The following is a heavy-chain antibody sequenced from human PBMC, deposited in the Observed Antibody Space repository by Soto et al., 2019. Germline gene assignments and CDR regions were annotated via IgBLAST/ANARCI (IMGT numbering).Heavy chain of an antibody. CDR3: ARNRRETGDFDY. V-gene: IGHV1-8*02. J-gene: IGHJ4*02. Sequence: QVQLVQSGAEVKKPGASVKVSCKASGYTFTTYDVNWMRQATGQGPEWMGWMNPNNGDTGYAQKFQGSVTLTRDTSMNTAYMELSSLTYEDTAVYYCARNRRETGDFDYWGQGTLVTVSS. CDR1: GYTFTTYD. CDR2: MNPNNGDT. D-gene: IGHD7-27*01.